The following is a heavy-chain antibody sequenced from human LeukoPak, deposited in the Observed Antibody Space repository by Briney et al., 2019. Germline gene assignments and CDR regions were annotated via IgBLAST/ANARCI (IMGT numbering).Heavy chain of an antibody. Sequence: SETLSLTCAVYGGSFSGYYWSWIRQPPGKGLEWIGEIKHSGSTNYNPSLKSRVTISVDTSKNQFSLKLSSVTAADTAVYYCARGKGQQQLVRSKYYFDYWGQGTLVTVSS. CDR2: IKHSGST. CDR1: GGSFSGYY. V-gene: IGHV4-34*01. D-gene: IGHD6-13*01. CDR3: ARGKGQQQLVRSKYYFDY. J-gene: IGHJ4*02.